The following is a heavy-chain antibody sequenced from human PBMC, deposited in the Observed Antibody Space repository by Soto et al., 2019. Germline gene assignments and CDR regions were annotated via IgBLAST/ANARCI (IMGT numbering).Heavy chain of an antibody. Sequence: SETLSLTCTVSGGSISRGGYYWSWIRQHPGKGLEWIGYIYYSGSTYYNPSLKSRVTISVDTSKNQFSLKLSSVTAADTAVYYCAREYTMVRGGITRDYYGMDVWGQGTTVTVSS. CDR3: AREYTMVRGGITRDYYGMDV. V-gene: IGHV4-31*03. CDR2: IYYSGST. D-gene: IGHD3-10*01. J-gene: IGHJ6*02. CDR1: GGSISRGGYY.